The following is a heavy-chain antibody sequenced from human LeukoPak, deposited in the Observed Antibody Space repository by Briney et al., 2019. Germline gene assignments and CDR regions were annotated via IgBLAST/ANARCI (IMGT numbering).Heavy chain of an antibody. V-gene: IGHV3-7*01. Sequence: GGSLRLSCAVSGFNFRDYWMSWARQAPGKGLEWVANINEDGSEKYYVDSVKGRVTTSRDNAKNSLFLQMNSLRVEDTAVYYCVRTHLVRGVIRNYYYGMDVWGQGTMVIVSS. CDR2: INEDGSEK. J-gene: IGHJ6*02. D-gene: IGHD3-10*01. CDR3: VRTHLVRGVIRNYYYGMDV. CDR1: GFNFRDYW.